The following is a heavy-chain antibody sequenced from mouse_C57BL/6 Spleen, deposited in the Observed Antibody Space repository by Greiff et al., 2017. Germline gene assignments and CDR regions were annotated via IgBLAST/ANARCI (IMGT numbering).Heavy chain of an antibody. CDR2: INPNYGTT. CDR1: GYSFTDYN. J-gene: IGHJ4*01. V-gene: IGHV1-39*01. Sequence: EVQLQESGPELVKPGASVKISCKASGYSFTDYNMNWVKQSNGKSLEWIGVINPNYGTTSYNQKFKGKATLTVDQSSSTAYMQLNSLTSEDSAVYYCARSAYGNYEGYAMDYWGQGTSVTVSS. D-gene: IGHD2-1*01. CDR3: ARSAYGNYEGYAMDY.